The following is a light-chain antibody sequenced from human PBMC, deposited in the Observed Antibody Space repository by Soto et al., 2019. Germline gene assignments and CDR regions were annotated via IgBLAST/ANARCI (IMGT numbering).Light chain of an antibody. CDR3: PCYNSSLSGYV. CDR2: ENN. V-gene: IGLV1-40*01. J-gene: IGLJ1*01. Sequence: QSVLTQPPSVSEVPGQRVTISCTGSSSNIGAGYEAHSYQEVPGTAPKLLIYENNNRPSGVPDRFSGSKSGTSASLAITGLQAEDEAEYYWPCYNSSLSGYVFGTGTKLT. CDR1: SSNIGAGYE.